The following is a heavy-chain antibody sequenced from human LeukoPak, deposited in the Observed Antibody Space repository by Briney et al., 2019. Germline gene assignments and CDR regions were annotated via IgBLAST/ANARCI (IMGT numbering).Heavy chain of an antibody. CDR3: AREDYGSGSWNDY. CDR2: IIWSGGST. V-gene: IGHV3-20*04. Sequence: GGSLRLSCAASVFTFDDYGMSWVRPAPGKGLEWVCGIIWSGGSTGYADSVKGRFTISRDNAKNSLYLQMNSLRAEDTAFYYCAREDYGSGSWNDYWGQGTLVTVSS. J-gene: IGHJ4*02. CDR1: VFTFDDYG. D-gene: IGHD3-10*01.